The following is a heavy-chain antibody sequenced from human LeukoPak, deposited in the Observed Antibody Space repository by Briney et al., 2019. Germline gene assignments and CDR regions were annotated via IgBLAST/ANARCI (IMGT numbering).Heavy chain of an antibody. CDR1: GFTVSSNY. CDR2: IYSGGST. D-gene: IGHD2-21*02. Sequence: GGSLRLSCAASGFTVSSNYMSWVRQAPGKGLEWVSVIYSGGSTYYADSVKGRFTISRDNSKNTLYLQMNSLRAEDTAVYYCAKEERLYYFDYWGQGTLVTVSS. J-gene: IGHJ4*02. V-gene: IGHV3-66*01. CDR3: AKEERLYYFDY.